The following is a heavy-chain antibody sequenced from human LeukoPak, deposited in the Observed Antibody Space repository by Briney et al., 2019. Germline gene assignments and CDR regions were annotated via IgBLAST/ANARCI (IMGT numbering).Heavy chain of an antibody. CDR1: GFTFDDYG. CDR2: INLNGGST. D-gene: IGHD3-10*01. J-gene: IGHJ6*02. V-gene: IGHV3-20*04. Sequence: GVSLRLSCAASGFTFDDYGMSWVRQAPGKGLEWVSGINLNGGSTGYADSVKGRFTISRDNAKNSLYLQMNSLRAEDTALYYCARDDYCYGSGIRLGMDVWGQGTTVTVSS. CDR3: ARDDYCYGSGIRLGMDV.